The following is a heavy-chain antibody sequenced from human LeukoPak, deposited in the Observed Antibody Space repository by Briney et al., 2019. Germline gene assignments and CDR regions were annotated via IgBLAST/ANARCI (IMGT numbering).Heavy chain of an antibody. V-gene: IGHV4-30-4*08. J-gene: IGHJ4*02. CDR1: GGSISSGDYY. D-gene: IGHD3-22*01. CDR3: ARVSNYYDSSGYYIPDFDY. Sequence: SQTLSLTCTVSGGSISSGDYYWSWIRQPPGKGLEWIGYIYYSGSTYYNPSLKSRVTISVDTSKNQFSLKLSSVTAADTAVYYCARVSNYYDSSGYYIPDFDYWGQGTLVTVSS. CDR2: IYYSGST.